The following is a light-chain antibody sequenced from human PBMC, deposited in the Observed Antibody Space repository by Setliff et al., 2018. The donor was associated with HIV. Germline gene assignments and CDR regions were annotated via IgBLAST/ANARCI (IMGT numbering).Light chain of an antibody. CDR1: SSDIGAYNY. V-gene: IGLV2-11*01. J-gene: IGLJ1*01. CDR2: DVT. Sequence: QSALTQPRSVSGSPRQSVTISCTGTSSDIGAYNYVSWYQQHPGKAPKPIIYDVTKWPSGVPDRFSGSKSGNTASLTISGLQAEDEADYYCCSYAGSYTYVFGTGTKVTVL. CDR3: CSYAGSYTYV.